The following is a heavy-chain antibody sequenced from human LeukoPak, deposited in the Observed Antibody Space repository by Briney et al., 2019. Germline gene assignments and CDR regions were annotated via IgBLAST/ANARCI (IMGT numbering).Heavy chain of an antibody. D-gene: IGHD2-2*01. CDR1: GYTFTSYY. Sequence: ASVKVSCKASGYTFTSYYMHWVRQAPGQGLEWMGIINPSGGSTSYAQKFQGRVTMTRDTSTSTVYMELSSLRSEDTAVYYCARGVVPAAPPGDFDYWGQGTLVTVSS. CDR3: ARGVVPAAPPGDFDY. V-gene: IGHV1-46*01. CDR2: INPSGGST. J-gene: IGHJ4*02.